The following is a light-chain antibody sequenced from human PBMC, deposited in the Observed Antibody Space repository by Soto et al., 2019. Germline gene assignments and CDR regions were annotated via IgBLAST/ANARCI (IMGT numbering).Light chain of an antibody. Sequence: QSVLTQPPSASGTPGQRVTISCSGSSSNIGSNYVYWYQQLPGTAPKLLIYRNNQRPSGVPDRFSGSKSGTSASLAISGIRSEDEADYYCATWDDSLSVLVFGGGTKLTVL. CDR1: SSNIGSNY. CDR2: RNN. J-gene: IGLJ2*01. CDR3: ATWDDSLSVLV. V-gene: IGLV1-47*01.